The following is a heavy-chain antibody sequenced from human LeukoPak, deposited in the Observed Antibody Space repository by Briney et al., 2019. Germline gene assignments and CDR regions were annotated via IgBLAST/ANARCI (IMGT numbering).Heavy chain of an antibody. CDR3: AKDEGRPEY. CDR2: ISYDGSNK. J-gene: IGHJ4*02. Sequence: PGGSLRLSCAASGFTFSSYGMHWVRQAPGKGLEWVAVISYDGSNKYYADSVKGRFTISRDNSKNTLYLQMNSLRAEDTAVYYCAKDEGRPEYWGQGTLVTVSS. CDR1: GFTFSSYG. V-gene: IGHV3-30*18.